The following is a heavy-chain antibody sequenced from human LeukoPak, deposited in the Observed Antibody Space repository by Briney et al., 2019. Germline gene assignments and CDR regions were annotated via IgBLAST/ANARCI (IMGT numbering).Heavy chain of an antibody. CDR1: GFTFSSYA. CDR3: ATVADFGDYYFDY. J-gene: IGHJ4*02. Sequence: GGSLRLSCAASGFTFSSYAMSWVRQAPGKGLEWVSYISSSSSTIYYADSVKGRFTISRDNAKNSLYLQMNSLRAEDTAVYYCATVADFGDYYFDYWGQGTLVTVSS. D-gene: IGHD4-17*01. V-gene: IGHV3-48*04. CDR2: ISSSSSTI.